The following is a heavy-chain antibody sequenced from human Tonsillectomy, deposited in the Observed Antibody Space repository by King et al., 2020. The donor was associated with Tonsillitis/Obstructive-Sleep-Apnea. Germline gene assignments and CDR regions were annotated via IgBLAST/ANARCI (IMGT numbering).Heavy chain of an antibody. D-gene: IGHD3-3*01. V-gene: IGHV1-46*01. CDR2: INPSGGST. CDR3: ARDQYDFWSGYFRYYYMDV. Sequence: QLVQSGAEVKKPGASVKVSCKASGYTFTSYYMHWVRQAPGQGLEWMGIINPSGGSTTYAQKFLGRVTMTRDTSTSTVYMELSSLRSEDTAVYYCARDQYDFWSGYFRYYYMDVWGKGTTVTVSS. J-gene: IGHJ6*03. CDR1: GYTFTSYY.